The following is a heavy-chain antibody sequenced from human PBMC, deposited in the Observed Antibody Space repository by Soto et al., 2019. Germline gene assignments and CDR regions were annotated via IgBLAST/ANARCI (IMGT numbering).Heavy chain of an antibody. J-gene: IGHJ6*02. CDR1: GGTFSSYA. CDR2: IIPMFGTA. V-gene: IGHV1-69*12. CDR3: ARDRDIFLMVYANKGGYHLGLDV. D-gene: IGHD2-8*01. Sequence: QVQLVQSGAEVKKPGSSVKVSCKASGGTFSSYAISWVRQAPGQGLEWMGGIIPMFGTANYAQKFQGRVTITADETTRTVYLEASSLRSEDTAVYYWARDRDIFLMVYANKGGYHLGLDVLGQGTTVTVS.